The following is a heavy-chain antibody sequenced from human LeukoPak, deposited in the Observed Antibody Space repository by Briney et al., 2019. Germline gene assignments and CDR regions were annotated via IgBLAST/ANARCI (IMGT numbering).Heavy chain of an antibody. D-gene: IGHD3-16*01. J-gene: IGHJ3*02. V-gene: IGHV4-59*01. CDR3: ARVLDLSKRGLDAFDI. Sequence: KSSQTLSLTCTLSGGSISSYFWSWIRQPPGKGLEWIGYVYYSGSTNYNPSLKSRVTISVDTSKKRFSLKLSSATAADTAVYYCARVLDLSKRGLDAFDIWGQGTMVTVSS. CDR1: GGSISSYF. CDR2: VYYSGST.